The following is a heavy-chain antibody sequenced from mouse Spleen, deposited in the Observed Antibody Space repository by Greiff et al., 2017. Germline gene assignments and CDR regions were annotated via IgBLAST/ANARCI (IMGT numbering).Heavy chain of an antibody. CDR3: ARSGGNYWYFDV. Sequence: QVQLQQSGAELVRPGTSVKVSCKASGYAFTNYLIEWVKQRPGQGLEWIGVINPGSGDTNYNEKFKGKATLTADKSSSTAYMHLSSLTSEDSAVYFCARSGGNYWYFDVWGAGTTVTVSS. CDR1: GYAFTNYL. J-gene: IGHJ1*01. CDR2: INPGSGDT. D-gene: IGHD2-1*01. V-gene: IGHV1-54*01.